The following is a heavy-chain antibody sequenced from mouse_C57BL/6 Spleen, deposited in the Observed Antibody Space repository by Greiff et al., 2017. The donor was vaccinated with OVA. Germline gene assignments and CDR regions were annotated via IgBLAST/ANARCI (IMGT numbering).Heavy chain of an antibody. D-gene: IGHD1-1*01. Sequence: QVQLQQPGAELVMPGASVKLSCKASGYTFTSYWMHWVKQRPGQGLEWIGEIDPSDSDTNYNQKFKGKSTLTVDKSSSTAYMQLSSLTSEDSAVYYCARRGSSITHYFDYWGQGTTLTVSS. V-gene: IGHV1-69*01. CDR2: IDPSDSDT. CDR3: ARRGSSITHYFDY. J-gene: IGHJ2*01. CDR1: GYTFTSYW.